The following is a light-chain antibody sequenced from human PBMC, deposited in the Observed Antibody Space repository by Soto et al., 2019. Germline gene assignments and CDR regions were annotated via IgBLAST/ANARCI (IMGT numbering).Light chain of an antibody. CDR2: DAS. J-gene: IGKJ3*01. V-gene: IGKV3-11*01. CDR3: QQRSNWPLFT. Sequence: EIVLTQSPATLSLSPGERATLSCRASQSVSSFLAWYQQKPGQAPRLLIYDASNRAPAIPARFSGSGSGTDFTLTIGSLDPEDFAVYYCQQRSNWPLFTFGPGTKVHI. CDR1: QSVSSF.